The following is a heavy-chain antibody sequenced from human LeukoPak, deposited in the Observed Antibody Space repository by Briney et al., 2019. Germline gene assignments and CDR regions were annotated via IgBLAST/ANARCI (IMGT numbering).Heavy chain of an antibody. V-gene: IGHV4-4*02. J-gene: IGHJ4*02. Sequence: SGTLSLTCAVSGDSMNSSNWWSWVRQSPGKGLVWIGEIYQGGRTNYKSSLKSRVSISVDKSRNQLSLKLTSVTAADTAVYYCARGDASGYPDYWGQGTLVTVSS. CDR3: ARGDASGYPDY. D-gene: IGHD3-22*01. CDR1: GDSMNSSNW. CDR2: IYQGGRT.